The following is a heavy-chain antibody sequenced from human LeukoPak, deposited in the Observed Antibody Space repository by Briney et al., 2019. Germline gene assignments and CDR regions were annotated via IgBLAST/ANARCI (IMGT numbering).Heavy chain of an antibody. D-gene: IGHD2-21*01. J-gene: IGHJ4*02. CDR1: GFTLTNAW. V-gene: IGHV3-15*01. CDR2: IKSKTRGGTT. CDR3: TTDCVRGGGWVGDC. Sequence: PGGSLRLSCAASGFTLTNAWMTWVRQTPGKGLEWVGRIKSKTRGGTTEYAAPVKGRFTVSRDDSKDTLYLQMNSLKTEDTAVYYCTTDCVRGGGWVGDCWGQGTLVTVSS.